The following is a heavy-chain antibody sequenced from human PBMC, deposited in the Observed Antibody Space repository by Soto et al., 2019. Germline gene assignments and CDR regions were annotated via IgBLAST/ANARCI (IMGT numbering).Heavy chain of an antibody. Sequence: QVTLKESGPVLVKPTETLTLTCTVSGFSLSNARMGVSWIRQPPGKALEWLAHIFSNDEKSYSTSLKSRLTISKDTSKSQVVLTMTNMDPVDTATYYCARIKTDTRYYYYYMDVWGKGTTVTVSS. CDR2: IFSNDEK. V-gene: IGHV2-26*01. CDR3: ARIKTDTRYYYYYMDV. CDR1: GFSLSNARMG. J-gene: IGHJ6*03. D-gene: IGHD3-9*01.